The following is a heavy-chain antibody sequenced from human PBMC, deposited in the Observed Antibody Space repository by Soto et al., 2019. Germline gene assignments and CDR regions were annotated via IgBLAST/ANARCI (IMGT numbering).Heavy chain of an antibody. V-gene: IGHV3-23*01. CDR3: VREGRGFFDF. J-gene: IGHJ3*01. CDR2: IGGRGNSA. CDR1: GFIFTNYS. D-gene: IGHD5-12*01. Sequence: PGGSLRLSCAASGFIFTNYSINWVRQAPWKGLEWVSVIGGRGNSAYYADSVQGRFTISRDNSKNTLSLQMSSLTADETAIYYCVREGRGFFDFWGRGTIVTVSS.